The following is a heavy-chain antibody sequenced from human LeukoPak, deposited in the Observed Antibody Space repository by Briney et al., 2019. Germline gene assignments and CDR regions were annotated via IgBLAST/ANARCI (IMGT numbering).Heavy chain of an antibody. V-gene: IGHV3-7*01. D-gene: IGHD1-26*01. CDR2: IKQDGSEK. CDR1: GFTFSSYW. J-gene: IGHJ4*02. CDR3: ARFWGTSGSYHFDY. Sequence: GGSLRLSCAASGFTFSSYWMSWVRQAPGKGLEWVANIKQDGSEKYYVDSVKGRFTISRDNAKNSLYLQMNSLRAEDTAMYYCARFWGTSGSYHFDYWGQGTLVTVSS.